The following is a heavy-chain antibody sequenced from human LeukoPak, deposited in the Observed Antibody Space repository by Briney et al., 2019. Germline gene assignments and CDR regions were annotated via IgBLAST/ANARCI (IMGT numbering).Heavy chain of an antibody. V-gene: IGHV3-21*01. D-gene: IGHD6-13*01. J-gene: IGHJ4*02. CDR1: GGSFSGYY. Sequence: ETLSLTCAVYGGSFSGYYWSWIRQAPGKGLEWVSSISSSSSYIYYADSVKGRFTISRDNAKNSLYLQMNSLRAEDTAVYYCARDRDGKQPRGRPFDYWGQGTLVTVSS. CDR3: ARDRDGKQPRGRPFDY. CDR2: ISSSSSYI.